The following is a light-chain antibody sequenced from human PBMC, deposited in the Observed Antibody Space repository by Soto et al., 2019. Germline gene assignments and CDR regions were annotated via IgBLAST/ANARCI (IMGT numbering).Light chain of an antibody. CDR3: QQYDSCPPIT. CDR1: QSVSSSY. V-gene: IGKV3-20*01. CDR2: GAS. J-gene: IGKJ5*01. Sequence: EIVLTQSPGTLSLSPGERATLSCRASQSVSSSYLAWYQQKPGQAPRLLLYGASSRATGIPDRFSGSGAGTDFTLTISRLEPEDFAVYYCQQYDSCPPITFGQGTRLEIK.